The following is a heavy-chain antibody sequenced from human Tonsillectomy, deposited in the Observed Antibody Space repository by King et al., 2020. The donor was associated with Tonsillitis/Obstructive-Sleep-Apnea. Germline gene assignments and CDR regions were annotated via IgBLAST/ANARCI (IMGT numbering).Heavy chain of an antibody. CDR3: ARGIVLMVYATFDY. D-gene: IGHD2-8*01. CDR2: INHSGST. CDR1: GESFSGYY. V-gene: IGHV4-34*01. J-gene: IGHJ4*02. Sequence: VQLQQWGAGLLKPSETLSLTCAVYGESFSGYYWSWIRQPPGKGLEWIGEINHSGSTNYNPSLKSRVTISVDTSKNQFSLKLSSVTAADTAVYYCARGIVLMVYATFDYWGQGTLVTASS.